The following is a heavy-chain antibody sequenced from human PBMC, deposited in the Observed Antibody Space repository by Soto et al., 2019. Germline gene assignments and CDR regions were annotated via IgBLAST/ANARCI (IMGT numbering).Heavy chain of an antibody. J-gene: IGHJ2*01. CDR1: GGTFSSYA. CDR2: INPNSGGT. CDR3: ARVGSYGDYVDWYFDL. V-gene: IGHV1-2*02. D-gene: IGHD4-17*01. Sequence: QVQLVQSGAEVKKPGSSVKVSCKASGGTFSSYAISWVRQAPGQGREWMGGINPNSGGTNYAQKFQGRVTMTRDTSISTAYMELSRLRSDDTAVYYCARVGSYGDYVDWYFDLWGRGTLVTVSS.